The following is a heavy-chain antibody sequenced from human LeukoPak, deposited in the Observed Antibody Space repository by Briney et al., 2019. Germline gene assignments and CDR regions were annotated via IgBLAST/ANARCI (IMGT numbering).Heavy chain of an antibody. V-gene: IGHV4-39*01. CDR3: ARRLDTSMVRGGSFDY. Sequence: SETLSLTCTVSGGSISSSSYYWGWVRQPPGKGLEWIGNIYYSGSTYYNPSLKSRVSISEDTSKNQFSLKLSSVTAADTAVYYCARRLDTSMVRGGSFDYWGQGTLVTVSS. D-gene: IGHD5-18*01. CDR1: GGSISSSSYY. CDR2: IYYSGST. J-gene: IGHJ4*02.